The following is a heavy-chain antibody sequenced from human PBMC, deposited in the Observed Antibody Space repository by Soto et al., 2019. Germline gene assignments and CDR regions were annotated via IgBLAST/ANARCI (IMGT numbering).Heavy chain of an antibody. Sequence: GGSLRLSCAASGFTFDDYAMHWVRQAPGKGLEWVSGISWNSGSIGYADSVKGRFTISRDNAKNSLYLQMNSLRAEDTALYYCAKDIAPSWPHAPPYNWNYGRVSDYWGQGTLVTVSS. V-gene: IGHV3-9*01. J-gene: IGHJ4*02. CDR1: GFTFDDYA. D-gene: IGHD1-7*01. CDR3: AKDIAPSWPHAPPYNWNYGRVSDY. CDR2: ISWNSGSI.